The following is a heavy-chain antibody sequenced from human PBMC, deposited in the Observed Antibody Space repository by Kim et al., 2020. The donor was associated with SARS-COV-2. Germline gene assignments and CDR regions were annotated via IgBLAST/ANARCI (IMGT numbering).Heavy chain of an antibody. D-gene: IGHD3-10*01. J-gene: IGHJ6*02. CDR2: ISWDGGST. Sequence: GGSLRLSCAASGFTFDDYTMHWVRQAPGKGLEWVSLISWDGGSTYYADSVKGRFTISRDNSKNSLYLQMNSLRTEDTALYYCAKDTEITMVRGVNLKLGYDGMDVWGQGTTVTVSS. V-gene: IGHV3-43*01. CDR3: AKDTEITMVRGVNLKLGYDGMDV. CDR1: GFTFDDYT.